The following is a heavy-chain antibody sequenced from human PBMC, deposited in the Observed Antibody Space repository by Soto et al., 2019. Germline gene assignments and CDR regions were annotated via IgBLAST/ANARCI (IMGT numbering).Heavy chain of an antibody. CDR3: AKDGRFAPPGSSFDI. D-gene: IGHD3-3*01. V-gene: IGHV3-30*18. Sequence: PGGSLRLSCAASGSTFSSYGMHWVRQAPGKGLEWVAVISYDGSNKYYADSVKGRFTISRDNSKNTLYLRMNSLRAEDTAVYYCAKDGRFAPPGSSFDIWGQGTMVTVSS. CDR1: GSTFSSYG. CDR2: ISYDGSNK. J-gene: IGHJ3*02.